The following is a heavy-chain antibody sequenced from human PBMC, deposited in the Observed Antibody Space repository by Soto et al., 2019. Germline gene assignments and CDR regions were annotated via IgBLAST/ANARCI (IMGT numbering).Heavy chain of an antibody. D-gene: IGHD3-16*01. Sequence: QTGGSLRLSCAASGFTFSSYGMHWVRQAPGKGLEWVAVISYDGSNKYYADSVKGRFTISRDNSKNTLYLQMNSLRAEDTAVYYCAKGKKGGRYNWFDPWGQGTLVTV. CDR3: AKGKKGGRYNWFDP. CDR2: ISYDGSNK. J-gene: IGHJ5*02. CDR1: GFTFSSYG. V-gene: IGHV3-30*18.